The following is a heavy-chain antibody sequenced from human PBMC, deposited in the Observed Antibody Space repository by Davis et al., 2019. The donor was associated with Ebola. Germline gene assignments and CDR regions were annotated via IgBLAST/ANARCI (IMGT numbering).Heavy chain of an antibody. CDR2: FDPEDDET. D-gene: IGHD6-6*01. J-gene: IGHJ5*02. CDR3: AADYSGSHLYNWFDH. CDR1: GYTLSELS. Sequence: AASVQVSCKVSGYTLSELSLHWVRQAPGKGLEWMGGFDPEDDETIYAQKFQGRITMTEDTSTDTAYMELSSLRSEETAVYYCAADYSGSHLYNWFDHWGQGTVVTVSS. V-gene: IGHV1-24*01.